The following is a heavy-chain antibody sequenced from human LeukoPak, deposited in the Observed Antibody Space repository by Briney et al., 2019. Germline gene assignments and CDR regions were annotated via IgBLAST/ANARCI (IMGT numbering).Heavy chain of an antibody. Sequence: PSETLSLTCAVYGGSFSGYYWSWIRQPPGKGLEWIGEINHSGSTNYNPSLKSRVTILVDTSKNQFSLKLSSVTAADTAVYYCAREGYCSSTSCYPRGGGYDYWGQGTLVTVSS. CDR3: AREGYCSSTSCYPRGGGYDY. CDR2: INHSGST. J-gene: IGHJ4*01. V-gene: IGHV4-34*01. CDR1: GGSFSGYY. D-gene: IGHD2-2*01.